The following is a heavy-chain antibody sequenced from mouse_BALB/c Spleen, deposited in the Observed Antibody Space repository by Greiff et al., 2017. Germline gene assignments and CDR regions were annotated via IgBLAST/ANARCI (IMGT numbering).Heavy chain of an antibody. CDR3: ARYGGKAYFDY. Sequence: QVQLKESGAELVRPGVSVKISCKGSGYTFTDYAMHWVKQSHAKSLEWIGVISTYYGDASYNQKFKGKATMTVDKSSSTAYMELARLTSEDSAIYYCARYGGKAYFDYWGQGTTLTVSS. CDR1: GYTFTDYA. J-gene: IGHJ2*01. CDR2: ISTYYGDA. V-gene: IGHV1S137*01. D-gene: IGHD1-1*01.